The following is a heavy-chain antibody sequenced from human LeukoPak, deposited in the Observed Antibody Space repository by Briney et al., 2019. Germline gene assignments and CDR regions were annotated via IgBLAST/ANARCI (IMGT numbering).Heavy chain of an antibody. V-gene: IGHV3-74*01. CDR3: AREGYCSGGSCYSDFDY. Sequence: GGSLRLSCAASGFTFDDYAMHWVRQAPGKGLVWVSRINSDGSSTSYADSVKGRFTISRDNAKNTLYLQMNSLRAEDTAVYYCAREGYCSGGSCYSDFDYWGQGTLVTVSS. CDR1: GFTFDDYA. J-gene: IGHJ4*02. CDR2: INSDGSST. D-gene: IGHD2-15*01.